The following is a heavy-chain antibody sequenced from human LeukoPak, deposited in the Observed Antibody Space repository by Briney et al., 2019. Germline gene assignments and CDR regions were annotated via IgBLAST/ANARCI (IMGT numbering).Heavy chain of an antibody. CDR1: GGSISSYY. CDR2: IYYSGST. Sequence: SETLSLTCTVSGGSISSYYWSWIRQPPGKGLEWIGYIYYSGSTNYNPSLKSRVTISVDTSKNQFSLKLSSVTAADTAVYYCARDWGYCGGDCYSDEAYFDYWGQGTLVTVSS. D-gene: IGHD2-21*02. J-gene: IGHJ4*02. CDR3: ARDWGYCGGDCYSDEAYFDY. V-gene: IGHV4-59*12.